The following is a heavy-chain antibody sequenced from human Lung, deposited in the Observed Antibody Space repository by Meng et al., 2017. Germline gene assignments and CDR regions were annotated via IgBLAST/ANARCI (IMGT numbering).Heavy chain of an antibody. Sequence: HVQLVQSVGDAKMPGASIKVSCKSFGYIFTTYDISWVRQTPGQGLEWMGWISVKNCEAKYTQNFEGRVTMTTATTTSTAYMELRSLTSDDTAVYYCARYVPNGSFWYFDFWGRGTLVTVSS. V-gene: IGHV1-18*01. CDR2: ISVKNCEA. D-gene: IGHD6-13*01. CDR1: GYIFTTYD. J-gene: IGHJ2*01. CDR3: ARYVPNGSFWYFDF.